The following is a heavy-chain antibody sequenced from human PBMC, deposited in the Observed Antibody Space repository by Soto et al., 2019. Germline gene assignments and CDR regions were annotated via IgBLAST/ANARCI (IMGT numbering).Heavy chain of an antibody. CDR1: GFTFSAYG. V-gene: IGHV3-23*01. CDR3: VSQPVTSSRFLFDY. Sequence: EVQLLESGGGLVQPGGSLTLSCAASGFTFSAYGMSWVRQAPGKGLEWVSTISGGVGSTFYADSVKGRFTISRDNSKNTLFLQMNSLRAEDTAVYFCVSQPVTSSRFLFDYWGQGTLVTVSP. CDR2: ISGGVGST. D-gene: IGHD2-2*01. J-gene: IGHJ4*02.